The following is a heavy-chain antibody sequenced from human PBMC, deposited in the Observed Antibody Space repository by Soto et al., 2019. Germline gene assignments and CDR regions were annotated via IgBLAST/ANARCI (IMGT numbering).Heavy chain of an antibody. J-gene: IGHJ5*02. D-gene: IGHD2-15*01. CDR3: TRDVSGYCSGGSCYSWHLLCCAWFDP. CDR1: GFTFGDYA. Sequence: GGSLRLSCTASGFTFGDYAMSWFRQAPGKGLEWVGFIRSKAYGGTTEYAASVKGRFTISRDDSKSIAYLQMNSLKTEDTAVYYCTRDVSGYCSGGSCYSWHLLCCAWFDPWGQGTLVTVSS. V-gene: IGHV3-49*03. CDR2: IRSKAYGGTT.